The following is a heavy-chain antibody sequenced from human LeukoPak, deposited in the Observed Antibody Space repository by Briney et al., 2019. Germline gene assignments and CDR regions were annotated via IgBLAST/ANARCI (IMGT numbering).Heavy chain of an antibody. D-gene: IGHD3-22*01. CDR1: GFTFSNAW. CDR3: AREITSSGSFDS. V-gene: IGHV3-21*01. CDR2: ISSSSSYI. J-gene: IGHJ4*02. Sequence: GGSLRLSRAASGFTFSNAWMSWVLQAPGKGLEWVSSISSSSSYIYYADSVKGGFTICRDNAKSSLYLQMNSLRAEDTAVYYCAREITSSGSFDSWGQGTQVTVSS.